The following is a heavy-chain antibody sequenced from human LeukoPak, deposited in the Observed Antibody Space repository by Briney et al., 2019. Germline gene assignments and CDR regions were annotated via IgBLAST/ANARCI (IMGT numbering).Heavy chain of an antibody. J-gene: IGHJ2*01. CDR1: GGSISSSSYY. CDR2: IYYSGST. CDR3: ARGGAPRSNWGSRYFDL. V-gene: IGHV4-39*01. Sequence: SETLSLTCTVSGGSISSSSYYWGWIRQPPGKGLEWIGSIYYSGSTYYNPSLKSRVAISVDTSKNQFSLKLSSVTAADTAVYYCARGGAPRSNWGSRYFDLWGRGTLVTVSS. D-gene: IGHD7-27*01.